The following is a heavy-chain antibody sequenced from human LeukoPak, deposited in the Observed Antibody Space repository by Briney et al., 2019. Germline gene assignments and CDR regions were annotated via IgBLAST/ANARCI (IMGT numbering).Heavy chain of an antibody. D-gene: IGHD3-22*01. CDR1: GFTFSNAW. CDR2: IKSKTDGGTT. V-gene: IGHV3-15*01. CDR3: TTFPTLYYDSSGYKVGY. J-gene: IGHJ4*02. Sequence: GGSLRLSCAASGFTFSNAWMSWVRQAPGKGLEWVGRIKSKTDGGTTDYAAPVKGRFTISRDDSKNTLYVQMNSLKTEDTAVYYCTTFPTLYYDSSGYKVGYWGQGTLVTVSS.